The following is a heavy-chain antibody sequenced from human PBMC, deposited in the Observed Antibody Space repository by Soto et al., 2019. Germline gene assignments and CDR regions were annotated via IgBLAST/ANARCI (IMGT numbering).Heavy chain of an antibody. D-gene: IGHD5-18*01. Sequence: GASVKVSCKVSGYTLTELSMHWVRQAPGKGLEWMGGFDPEDGETIYAQKFQGRVTITEDTSTDTAYMELSSLRSEDTAVYYCATLGSGIQLWLLYNYWGQGTLVTVSS. CDR3: ATLGSGIQLWLLYNY. V-gene: IGHV1-24*01. J-gene: IGHJ4*02. CDR1: GYTLTELS. CDR2: FDPEDGET.